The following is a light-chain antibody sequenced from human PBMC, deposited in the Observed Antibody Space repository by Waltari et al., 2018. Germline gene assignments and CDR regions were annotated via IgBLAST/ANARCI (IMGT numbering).Light chain of an antibody. J-gene: IGKJ1*01. CDR1: QSLVHSDGNTY. V-gene: IGKV2-30*02. CDR2: KVS. Sequence: DVVMTQSPLSLPVTLGQPASISCRSSQSLVHSDGNTYLNWFQQRPDQSPRRLIYKVSNRDAGVPDRFSGSGSGTDFTLTISRVEAEDVGLYYCMQGTHWPLWTFGQGTKVEIK. CDR3: MQGTHWPLWT.